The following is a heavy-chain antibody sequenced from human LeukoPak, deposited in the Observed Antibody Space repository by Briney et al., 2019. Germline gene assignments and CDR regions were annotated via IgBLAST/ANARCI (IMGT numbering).Heavy chain of an antibody. CDR2: IKSKTDGGTT. J-gene: IGHJ4*02. V-gene: IGHV3-15*01. CDR1: GFNFRAYW. D-gene: IGHD2-2*01. Sequence: GGSLRLSCTTSGFNFRAYWMGWVRQAPGKGLEWVGRIKSKTDGGTTDYAAPVKGRFTISRDDSKNTLYLQMNSLKTEDTAVYYCTSIVVVPARDYWGQGTLVTVSS. CDR3: TSIVVVPARDY.